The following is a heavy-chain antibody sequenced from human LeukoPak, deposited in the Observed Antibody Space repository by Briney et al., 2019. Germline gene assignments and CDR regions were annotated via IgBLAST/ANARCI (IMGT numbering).Heavy chain of an antibody. Sequence: PGGSLRLSCAASGFTFSSYSMNWVRQAPGKGLEWVSSISSSSSYIYYADSVKGRFTISRDNAKNSLYLQMNSLRAEDTAVYYCAKDFAPWFGESPRADKFDPWGQGTLVTVSS. CDR1: GFTFSSYS. D-gene: IGHD3-10*01. V-gene: IGHV3-21*01. CDR2: ISSSSSYI. J-gene: IGHJ5*02. CDR3: AKDFAPWFGESPRADKFDP.